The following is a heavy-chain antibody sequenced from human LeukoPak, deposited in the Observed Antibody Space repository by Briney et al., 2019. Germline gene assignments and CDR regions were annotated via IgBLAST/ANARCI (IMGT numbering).Heavy chain of an antibody. V-gene: IGHV4-4*07. Sequence: PSETLSLTCTVSGGSINIYYWSWIRQPAGMGLEWIGRIYTSGSTNYNPSLKTRVTMSVDTSKNQFSLKLSSVTAADTAVYYCARGPLTMTRGFDPWGQGTLVTVSS. J-gene: IGHJ5*02. D-gene: IGHD4-17*01. CDR3: ARGPLTMTRGFDP. CDR2: IYTSGST. CDR1: GGSINIYY.